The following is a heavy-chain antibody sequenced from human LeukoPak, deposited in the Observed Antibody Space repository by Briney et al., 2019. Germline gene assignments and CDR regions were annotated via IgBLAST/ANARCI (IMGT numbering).Heavy chain of an antibody. D-gene: IGHD2-2*01. V-gene: IGHV4-59*01. CDR3: ARDRCSSNSCWAFDI. J-gene: IGHJ3*02. CDR1: GGSISSYY. CDR2: IYYSGST. Sequence: SETLSLTCTVSGGSISSYYWSWIRQPPGKGLEWIGYIYYSGSTNYNPSLKSRVTISVDTSKNQFSLKLSSVTAADTAVYYCARDRCSSNSCWAFDIWGQGTMVTVSS.